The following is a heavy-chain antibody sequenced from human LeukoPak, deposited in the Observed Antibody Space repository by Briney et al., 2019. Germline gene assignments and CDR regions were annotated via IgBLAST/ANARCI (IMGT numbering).Heavy chain of an antibody. Sequence: GGSLRLSCAASGFTFSSYSMNWVRQAPGKGLEWVSAINNSGRTYYAESVRGRFTISRDNSKNTLYLQMNSLRAEDTAVYYCAKEPPYCGGDCYFLLDYWGQGTLVTVSS. CDR2: INNSGRT. D-gene: IGHD2-21*02. J-gene: IGHJ4*02. CDR1: GFTFSSYS. CDR3: AKEPPYCGGDCYFLLDY. V-gene: IGHV3-23*01.